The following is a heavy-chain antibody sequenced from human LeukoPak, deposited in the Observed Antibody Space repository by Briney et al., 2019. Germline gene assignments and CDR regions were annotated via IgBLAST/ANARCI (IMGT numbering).Heavy chain of an antibody. D-gene: IGHD4-17*01. J-gene: IGHJ4*02. CDR2: INSDGSIT. Sequence: PGGSLRPSCAASGFTFTTYWMHWVRQAPGKGLVWVSHINSDGSITSYADSVKGRFTISRDNAKNTLYLQMNSLRAEDTAVYYCARDYGDNVFDYRGQGTLVTVSS. V-gene: IGHV3-74*01. CDR3: ARDYGDNVFDY. CDR1: GFTFTTYW.